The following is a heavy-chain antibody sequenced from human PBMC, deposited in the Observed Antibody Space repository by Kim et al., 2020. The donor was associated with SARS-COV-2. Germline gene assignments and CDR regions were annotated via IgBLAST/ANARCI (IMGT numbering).Heavy chain of an antibody. CDR3: AKGGRSWELLSYFDY. D-gene: IGHD1-26*01. Sequence: GGSLRLSCAAFGFTFSSHGMHWVRQAPGKGLEWVAVISYDGSNQYYEDSVKGRFIISRDNSKNTLYLQMNSLRDDDTSVYYCAKGGRSWELLSYFDYWGQGTLVTVSS. CDR1: GFTFSSHG. CDR2: ISYDGSNQ. V-gene: IGHV3-30*18. J-gene: IGHJ4*02.